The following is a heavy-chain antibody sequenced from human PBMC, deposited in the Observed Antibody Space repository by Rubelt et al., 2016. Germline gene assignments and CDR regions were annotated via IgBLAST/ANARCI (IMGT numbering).Heavy chain of an antibody. V-gene: IGHV4-34*01. CDR3: ATGWMISNLDH. Sequence: QVQLQQWGAGLLKPSETLSLTCAVYGGSFSGYYWSWIRQPPGKGLEWIGEINHSGSTNYNPSLKSRVTISVDTSKNQFSLRLSSVTAAEPAVYYCATGWMISNLDHWGQGTLVAVSS. CDR2: INHSGST. J-gene: IGHJ4*02. D-gene: IGHD3-22*01. CDR1: GGSFSGYY.